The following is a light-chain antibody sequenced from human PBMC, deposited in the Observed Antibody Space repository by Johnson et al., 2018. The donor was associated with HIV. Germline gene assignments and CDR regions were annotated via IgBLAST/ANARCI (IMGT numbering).Light chain of an antibody. Sequence: QSVLTQSPSVSAAPGQKVTISCSGSSSNIGNNYVSWYQQLPGTAPKLLIYDNYKRPSGTPDRFSGSKSGTSATLGITGLQTGDEADYYCGTWDSSLSAVFGTGTKGTVL. CDR3: GTWDSSLSAV. J-gene: IGLJ1*01. CDR1: SSNIGNNY. V-gene: IGLV1-51*01. CDR2: DNY.